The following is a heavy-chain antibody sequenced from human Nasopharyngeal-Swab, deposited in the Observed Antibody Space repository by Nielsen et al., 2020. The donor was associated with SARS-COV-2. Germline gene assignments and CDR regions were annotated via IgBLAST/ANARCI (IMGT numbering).Heavy chain of an antibody. CDR1: RGSISSSNW. J-gene: IGHJ4*02. CDR2: IYHSGST. Sequence: SETLSLTCAVSRGSISSSNWWSWVRQPPGKGLEWIGEIYHSGSTNYNPSLKSRVTILVDKSKNQFSLKLSSVTAADTALYYCARGHPGTSDYWGQGTLVTVSS. V-gene: IGHV4-4*02. CDR3: ARGHPGTSDY. D-gene: IGHD1-1*01.